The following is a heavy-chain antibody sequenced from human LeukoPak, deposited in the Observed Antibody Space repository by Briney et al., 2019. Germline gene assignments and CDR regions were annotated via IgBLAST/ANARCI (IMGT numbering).Heavy chain of an antibody. V-gene: IGHV4-59*11. CDR3: ARVDSSGYYTFFDY. J-gene: IGHJ4*02. CDR1: GGSISSHN. Sequence: PSETLSLTCTVSGGSISSHNWNWIRQPPGKGLEWIGEIYNSGSPNYNPSLKSRVTISVDTSKNQFSLKLSSVTAADTAEYYCARVDSSGYYTFFDYWGQGTLVTVSS. D-gene: IGHD3-22*01. CDR2: IYNSGSP.